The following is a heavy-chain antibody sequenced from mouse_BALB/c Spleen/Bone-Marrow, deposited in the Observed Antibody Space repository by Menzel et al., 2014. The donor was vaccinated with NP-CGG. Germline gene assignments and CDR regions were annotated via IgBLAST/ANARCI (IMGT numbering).Heavy chain of an antibody. CDR1: GFTFTDHY. V-gene: IGHV7-3*02. D-gene: IGHD2-4*01. CDR3: ARDRGLTYFDY. J-gene: IGHJ2*01. CDR2: IRNKANGYTT. Sequence: EVQLQESGGGLVQPGGSLRLSCATSGFTFTDHYMSWVRQPPGKALEWLGFIRNKANGYTTEYSASVKGRFTISRDNSQSILYLQMNTLRAEDSATYYCARDRGLTYFDYWGQGTTLTVSS.